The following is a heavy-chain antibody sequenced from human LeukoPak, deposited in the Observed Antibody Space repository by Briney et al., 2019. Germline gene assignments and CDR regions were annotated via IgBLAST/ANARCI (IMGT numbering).Heavy chain of an antibody. V-gene: IGHV4-34*01. D-gene: IGHD4-17*01. CDR3: ARAPTTVPDDY. J-gene: IGHJ4*02. CDR1: GGSFSGYY. Sequence: PSETLSLTCAVYGGSFSGYYWSWIRQPPGKGLEWIGEINHSGSANYNPSLKSRVTISVDTPKNQFSLKLSSVTAADTAVYYCARAPTTVPDDYWGQGTLVTVSS. CDR2: INHSGSA.